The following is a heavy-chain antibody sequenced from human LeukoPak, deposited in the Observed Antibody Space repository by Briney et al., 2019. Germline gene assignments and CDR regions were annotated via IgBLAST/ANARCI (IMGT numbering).Heavy chain of an antibody. CDR3: ARAHAYYYGSGSYYTDYYYAMDV. CDR2: ISYSGST. V-gene: IGHV4-61*01. J-gene: IGHJ6*02. Sequence: ETLSLTCTVSGGSVSSGSYYWNCIRQPPGKGLEWIGHISYSGSTNQNPSLKSRVTISIDTSKKQFSLQLSSVTAADTAVYYRARAHAYYYGSGSYYTDYYYAMDVWGQGTTVTASS. D-gene: IGHD3-10*01. CDR1: GGSVSSGSYY.